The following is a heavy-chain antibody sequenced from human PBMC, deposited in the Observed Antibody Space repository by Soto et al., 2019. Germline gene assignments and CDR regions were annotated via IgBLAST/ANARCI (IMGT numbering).Heavy chain of an antibody. CDR1: GFTFSSYW. Sequence: GGSLRLSCAASGFTFSSYWMSWVRQAPGKGLEWVANIKQDGSEKYYVDSVKGRFTISRGNAKNSLYLQMDSLRAEDTAVYYCARGWDYVATIRSYYFDYWGQGTLVTVSS. V-gene: IGHV3-7*04. CDR3: ARGWDYVATIRSYYFDY. CDR2: IKQDGSEK. J-gene: IGHJ4*02. D-gene: IGHD5-12*01.